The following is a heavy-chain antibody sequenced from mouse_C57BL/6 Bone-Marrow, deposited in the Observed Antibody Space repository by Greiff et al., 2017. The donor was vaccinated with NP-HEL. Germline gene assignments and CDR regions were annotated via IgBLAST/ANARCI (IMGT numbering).Heavy chain of an antibody. CDR2: IDPSDSYT. CDR3: ARWGSTMVFDY. V-gene: IGHV1-50*01. J-gene: IGHJ2*01. D-gene: IGHD2-1*01. CDR1: GYTFTSYW. Sequence: QVQLQQPGAELVKPGASVKLSCKASGYTFTSYWMQWVKQRPGQGLEWIGEIDPSDSYTNYNQKFKGKATLTVDTSSSTAYMQLSSLTSEDSAVYYCARWGSTMVFDYWGQGTTLTVSS.